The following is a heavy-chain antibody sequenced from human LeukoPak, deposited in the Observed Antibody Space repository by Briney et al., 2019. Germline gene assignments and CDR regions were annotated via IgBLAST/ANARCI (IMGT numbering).Heavy chain of an antibody. CDR1: GGPISSYY. J-gene: IGHJ5*02. CDR3: ARGYGDYIWFDP. V-gene: IGHV4-4*07. D-gene: IGHD4-17*01. Sequence: SETLSLTCTVSGGPISSYYWSWIRQPAGKGLEWIGRIYTSGSTNYNPSLKSRVTMSVDTSKNQFSLKLSSMTAADTAVYYCARGYGDYIWFDPWGQGTLVTVSS. CDR2: IYTSGST.